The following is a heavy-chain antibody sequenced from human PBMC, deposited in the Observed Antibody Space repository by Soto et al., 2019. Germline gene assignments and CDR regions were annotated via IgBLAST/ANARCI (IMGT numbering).Heavy chain of an antibody. V-gene: IGHV3-23*01. CDR2: ISGSGIST. J-gene: IGHJ4*02. CDR3: ARDPGAITVAGNFDY. D-gene: IGHD6-19*01. Sequence: LRLSCAASAFTFSSYAMSWVRQSPGKGLEWVSGISGSGISTYYADSVKGRFSISRDNSKNTLYLQMDSLRAEDTAVYYCARDPGAITVAGNFDYWGQGTLVTVSS. CDR1: AFTFSSYA.